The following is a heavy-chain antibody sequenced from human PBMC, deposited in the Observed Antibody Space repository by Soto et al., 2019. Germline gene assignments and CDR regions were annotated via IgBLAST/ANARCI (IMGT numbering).Heavy chain of an antibody. J-gene: IGHJ6*02. D-gene: IGHD2-15*01. CDR3: ARGGYCSGGSCYYYYYGMDV. V-gene: IGHV1-8*01. Sequence: QVQLVQSGAEVKKPGASVKVSCKASGYTFTSYDINWVRQATGQGLEWMGWMNPNSGNTGYAQKFQGRVTMTRNTSISTADMELSSLRSEDTAVYYCARGGYCSGGSCYYYYYGMDVWGQGTTVTVSS. CDR1: GYTFTSYD. CDR2: MNPNSGNT.